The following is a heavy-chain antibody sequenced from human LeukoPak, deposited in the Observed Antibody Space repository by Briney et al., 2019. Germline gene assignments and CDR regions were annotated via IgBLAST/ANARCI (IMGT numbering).Heavy chain of an antibody. CDR3: ARDAGTAVAGTSY. CDR2: ISSSSYI. J-gene: IGHJ4*02. V-gene: IGHV3-21*01. D-gene: IGHD6-19*01. Sequence: PGGSLRLSCAASGFTFSSYSMNWVRQAPGKGLEWVSSISSSSYIYYADSVKGRFTISRDNAKNSLYLQMNSLRAGDTAVYYCARDAGTAVAGTSYWGQGTLVTVSS. CDR1: GFTFSSYS.